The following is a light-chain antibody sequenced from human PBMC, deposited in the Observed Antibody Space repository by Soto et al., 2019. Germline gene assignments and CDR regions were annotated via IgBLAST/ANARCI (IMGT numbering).Light chain of an antibody. CDR3: QKYNSAPLT. Sequence: DIQMTQSPSSLSASVGDRVTITCRASQGISNYVAWYQQKPGKVPKLLIYAASTLQSGVPSRFSGSGSGTDFTLTISRLQPEDVATYYCQKYNSAPLTFGGGTKVEIK. J-gene: IGKJ4*01. V-gene: IGKV1-27*01. CDR1: QGISNY. CDR2: AAS.